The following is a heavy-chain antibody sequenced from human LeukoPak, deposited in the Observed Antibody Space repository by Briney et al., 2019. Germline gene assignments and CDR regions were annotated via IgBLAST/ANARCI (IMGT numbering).Heavy chain of an antibody. J-gene: IGHJ4*02. CDR3: ATGIFLGVFTTYYFDY. D-gene: IGHD3-16*01. Sequence: SVKVSCKASGGTFSSYAISWVRQAPGQGLEWMGGIIPIFGTANYAQKFQGRVTITADESTSTAYMELSSLRSEDAAVYYCATGIFLGVFTTYYFDYGGREPLVTVS. V-gene: IGHV1-69*13. CDR1: GGTFSSYA. CDR2: IIPIFGTA.